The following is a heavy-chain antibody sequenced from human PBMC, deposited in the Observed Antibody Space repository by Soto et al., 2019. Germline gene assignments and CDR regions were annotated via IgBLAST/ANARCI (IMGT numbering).Heavy chain of an antibody. CDR3: ARGGGYDSFDY. V-gene: IGHV4-30-2*06. CDR2: ISHLEST. D-gene: IGHD5-12*01. J-gene: IGHJ4*02. Sequence: SETLSLTCTVSGASISYGGFSWSWIRQSPGKGLEWIGYISHLESTYFHPSFKSRLTMSIDRTRNQLSLKLSSVTAADMAVYYCARGGGYDSFDYWGQGVLVTVSS. CDR1: GASISYGGFS.